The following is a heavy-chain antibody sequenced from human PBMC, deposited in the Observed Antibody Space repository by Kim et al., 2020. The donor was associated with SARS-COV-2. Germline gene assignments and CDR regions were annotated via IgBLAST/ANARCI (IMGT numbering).Heavy chain of an antibody. J-gene: IGHJ3*02. CDR1: GGSFSGYY. CDR3: VRSLRHRYYYVSSGAFAI. Sequence: SETLSLTCAVYGGSFSGYYWSWIRQPPGKGLEWIGEINHSGSTNYNPSLKSRVTISVDTSKNQSSLKLSSVTASDTAVYYCVRSLRHRYYYVSSGAFAI. CDR2: INHSGST. V-gene: IGHV4-34*01. D-gene: IGHD3-22*01.